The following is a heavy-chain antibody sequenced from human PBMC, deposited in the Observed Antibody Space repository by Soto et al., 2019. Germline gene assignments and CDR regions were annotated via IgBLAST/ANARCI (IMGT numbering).Heavy chain of an antibody. J-gene: IGHJ4*02. D-gene: IGHD2-2*01. CDR3: ARHGGRLIAPAY. CDR1: GYSFTGYW. CDR2: IYPGDSDT. V-gene: IGHV5-51*01. Sequence: PGESLKISCEASGYSFTGYWIGWVRQMPGKGLEWMGIIYPGDSDTRYSPSFQGQVAMSVDKSISTAYLQWNSLKASDTAMYYCARHGGRLIAPAYWGQGTLVTVSS.